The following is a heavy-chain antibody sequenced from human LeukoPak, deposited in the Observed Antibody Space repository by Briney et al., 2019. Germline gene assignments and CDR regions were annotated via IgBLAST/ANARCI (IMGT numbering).Heavy chain of an antibody. CDR1: GFTVSSNY. J-gene: IGHJ4*02. Sequence: PGGSLTLSCAASGFTVSSNYMNWVRQAPGKGLECVSYISSSSDYTNYPDSVKGRFTISRDNAKNSLYMQMNSLRAEDTAVYYCARVKVGTTNRFDYWGQGALVTVSS. CDR3: ARVKVGTTNRFDY. D-gene: IGHD1-26*01. CDR2: ISSSSDYT. V-gene: IGHV3-11*05.